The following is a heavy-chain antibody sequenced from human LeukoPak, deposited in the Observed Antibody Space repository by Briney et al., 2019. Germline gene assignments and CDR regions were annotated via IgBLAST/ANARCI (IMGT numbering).Heavy chain of an antibody. J-gene: IGHJ4*02. CDR2: IGGDATYYA. CDR1: GYTFRNYA. V-gene: IGHV3-23*01. CDR3: AKDISTWYMTDLDY. D-gene: IGHD6-13*01. Sequence: PGGSLRLSCAASGYTFRNYAMSWLRQAPGEGLKWVSAIGGDATYYAYYADSVKGRFTMSRDNSKNTLYLQMNSLRAEDTAEYYCAKDISTWYMTDLDYWGQGTLVTVSS.